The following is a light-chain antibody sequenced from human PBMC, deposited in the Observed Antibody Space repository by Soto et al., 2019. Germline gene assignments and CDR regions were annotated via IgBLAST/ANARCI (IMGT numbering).Light chain of an antibody. J-gene: IGKJ2*01. CDR3: HQYNSYSPT. CDR2: DAS. CDR1: QSVSSW. Sequence: IQMTQSPSTLSASVGDRVTITCRASQSVSSWLAWYQQRPGKAPKLLIYDASSLESGVPSRFSGSGSGTEFTLTISSLQPDDFATYYCHQYNSYSPTFGQGTKLEIK. V-gene: IGKV1-5*01.